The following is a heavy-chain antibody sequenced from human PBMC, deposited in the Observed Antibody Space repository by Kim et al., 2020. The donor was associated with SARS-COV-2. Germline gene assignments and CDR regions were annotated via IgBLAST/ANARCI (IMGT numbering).Heavy chain of an antibody. J-gene: IGHJ4*02. Sequence: GRFTISRDNSKNTLYLQMNSLRAEDTAVYYCAKDGEYCSGGSCYSESVDYWGQGTLVTVSS. V-gene: IGHV3-33*06. CDR3: AKDGEYCSGGSCYSESVDY. D-gene: IGHD2-15*01.